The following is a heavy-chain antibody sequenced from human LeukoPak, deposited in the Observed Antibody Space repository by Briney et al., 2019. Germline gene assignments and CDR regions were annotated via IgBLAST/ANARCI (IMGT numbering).Heavy chain of an antibody. CDR3: ARGVWFTDY. D-gene: IGHD3-10*01. CDR1: GFSFSNSW. CDR2: IKQDGSEK. V-gene: IGHV3-7*01. J-gene: IGHJ4*02. Sequence: PGGSLRLSCAGSGFSFSNSWMSWVRQAPGKGLEWVAHIKQDGSEKYYVDSVKGRFTISRDNANNSLYLQMNSLRAEDTAVYYCARGVWFTDYWGQGTLVTVSS.